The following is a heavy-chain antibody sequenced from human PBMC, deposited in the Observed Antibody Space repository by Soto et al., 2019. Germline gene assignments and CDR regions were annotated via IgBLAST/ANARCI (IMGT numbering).Heavy chain of an antibody. CDR2: INHSGST. V-gene: IGHV4-34*01. Sequence: PSETLSLTCAVYGGSFSGYYWSWIRQPPGKGLEWIGEINHSGSTNYNPSLKSRVTISVDTSKNQFSLKLTSVTAADTAVYYCARHSIYGEFDYWGQGTQVTVSS. CDR3: ARHSIYGEFDY. D-gene: IGHD2-21*01. J-gene: IGHJ4*02. CDR1: GGSFSGYY.